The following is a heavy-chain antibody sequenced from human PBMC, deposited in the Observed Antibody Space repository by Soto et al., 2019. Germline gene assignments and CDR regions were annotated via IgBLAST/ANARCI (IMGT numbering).Heavy chain of an antibody. J-gene: IGHJ6*02. CDR1: GGSISSGGYS. D-gene: IGHD3-10*01. Sequence: PSETLSLTCAVSGGSISSGGYSWSWIRQPPGKGLEWIGYIYHSGSTYYNSSLKSRVTISVDRSKNQFSLQLNSVTPEDTAVYYGERGITVVRGVHYYGMDVWGQGTRVTVSS. V-gene: IGHV4-30-2*01. CDR2: IYHSGST. CDR3: ERGITVVRGVHYYGMDV.